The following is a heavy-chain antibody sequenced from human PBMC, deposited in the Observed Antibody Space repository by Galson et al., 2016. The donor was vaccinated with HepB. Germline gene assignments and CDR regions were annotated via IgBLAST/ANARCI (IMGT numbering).Heavy chain of an antibody. J-gene: IGHJ3*02. Sequence: SLRLSCAASGLTFRSYAFSWLRQAPGKGLEWVSVSASGDITYYAHSVTGRFTISRDKSKNTLFLNMISLRAEDTASYYCASHLGGSSLDPFDIWGRGTMVTVSS. D-gene: IGHD3-16*01. CDR1: GLTFRSYA. CDR3: ASHLGGSSLDPFDI. V-gene: IGHV3-23*01. CDR2: SASGDIT.